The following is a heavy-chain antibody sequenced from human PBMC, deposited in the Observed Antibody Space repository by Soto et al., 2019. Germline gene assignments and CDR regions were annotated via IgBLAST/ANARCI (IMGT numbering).Heavy chain of an antibody. V-gene: IGHV3-15*01. CDR2: IKSKTDGGTT. J-gene: IGHJ4*02. CDR1: EFTFSNAW. D-gene: IGHD4-17*01. Sequence: LRLSCAASEFTFSNAWMSWVRQAPGKGLEWVGRIKSKTDGGTTDYAAPVKGRFTISRDDSKNTLYLQMNSLKTEDTAVYYCTTDGDYVDRDSWGQGALVTVSS. CDR3: TTDGDYVDRDS.